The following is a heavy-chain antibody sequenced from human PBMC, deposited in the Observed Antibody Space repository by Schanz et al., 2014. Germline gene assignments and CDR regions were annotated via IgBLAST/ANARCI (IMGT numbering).Heavy chain of an antibody. V-gene: IGHV3-21*01. D-gene: IGHD3-22*01. CDR1: GFSFSSYS. J-gene: IGHJ4*02. CDR2: ISSSSSYI. Sequence: EADLVESGGGLIQRGESLRLSCSASGFSFSSYSMNWVRQAPGKGLEWVSSISSSSSYIYYADSVKGRFTISRDNAKNSLYLQMNSLRAEDTAVYYCAKGRRGYFDSSGSYWGTFDFWGQGTLVSVSS. CDR3: AKGRRGYFDSSGSYWGTFDF.